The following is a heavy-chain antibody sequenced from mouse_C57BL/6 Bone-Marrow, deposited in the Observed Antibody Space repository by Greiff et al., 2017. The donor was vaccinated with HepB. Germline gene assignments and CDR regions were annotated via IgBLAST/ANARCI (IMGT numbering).Heavy chain of an antibody. CDR1: GFTFSSYA. D-gene: IGHD3-2*02. Sequence: EVQGVESGGGLVKPGGSLKLSCAASGFTFSSYAMSWVRQTPEKRLEWVATISDVGSYTYYPDNVKGRFTISRDNAKNNLYLQMSHLKSEDTALYYCARDTGAQATCGFAYWGQGTLVTVSA. J-gene: IGHJ3*01. CDR3: ARDTGAQATCGFAY. CDR2: ISDVGSYT. V-gene: IGHV5-4*01.